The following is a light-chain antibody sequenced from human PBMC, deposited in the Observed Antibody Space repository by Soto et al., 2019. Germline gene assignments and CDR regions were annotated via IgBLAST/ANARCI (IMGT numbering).Light chain of an antibody. CDR3: QQYNSWPREST. CDR1: QSIRSN. Sequence: EIVMTQSPGTLSVSPGERATLSCRASQSIRSNLAWYQQKPGQAPRLLIYGASTRATGVPARFSGSGSGTEFTLTISSLQSEDFAVYYCQQYNSWPRESTFGQGTKLEIK. CDR2: GAS. V-gene: IGKV3-15*01. J-gene: IGKJ2*01.